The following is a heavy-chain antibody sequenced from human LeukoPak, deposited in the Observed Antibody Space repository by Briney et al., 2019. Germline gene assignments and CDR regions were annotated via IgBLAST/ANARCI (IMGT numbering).Heavy chain of an antibody. D-gene: IGHD3-22*01. CDR2: ILGMFGTT. J-gene: IGHJ1*01. CDR1: VCTFINYA. CDR3: ARSSAYFAEYLHY. V-gene: IGHV1-69*05. Sequence: ASVTVSFKSSVCTFINYAITWVRQAPGQGLEWMGGILGMFGTTNYAHKFQGRVTLTTDESTSTAYMELSSLTSEDTAVYYCARSSAYFAEYLHYWGQGTLVTVSS.